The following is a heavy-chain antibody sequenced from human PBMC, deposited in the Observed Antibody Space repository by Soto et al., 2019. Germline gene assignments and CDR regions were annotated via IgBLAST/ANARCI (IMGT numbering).Heavy chain of an antibody. V-gene: IGHV3-30-3*02. CDR3: AKSLTRDMADMDY. J-gene: IGHJ4*02. CDR1: GCTFSSYA. CDR2: ISNDETNI. D-gene: IGHD3-16*02. Sequence: WVSLRLSCAASGCTFSSYALHWVRQAPGKGLEWVAVISNDETNIYYADSVKGRFTISRDNSKNTLYLQMNNLRSEDTAVYYCAKSLTRDMADMDYWGQGTLVTVSS.